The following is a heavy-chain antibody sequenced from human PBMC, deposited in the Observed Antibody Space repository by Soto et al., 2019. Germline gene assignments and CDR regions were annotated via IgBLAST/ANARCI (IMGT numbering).Heavy chain of an antibody. CDR1: GYTFTSYG. Sequence: ASVKVSCKASGYTFTSYGISWVRQAPGQGLEWMGWISAYNGNTSYAQKLQGRVTMTTDTSTSTAYMELRSLRSDDTAVYYCARDGPAVAATLGVDYWGQGTLVTVSS. CDR3: ARDGPAVAATLGVDY. J-gene: IGHJ4*02. CDR2: ISAYNGNT. V-gene: IGHV1-18*01. D-gene: IGHD2-15*01.